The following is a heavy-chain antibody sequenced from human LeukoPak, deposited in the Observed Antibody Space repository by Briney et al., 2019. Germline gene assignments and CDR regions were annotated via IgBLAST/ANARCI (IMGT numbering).Heavy chain of an antibody. CDR3: ARDNYDFWSGYYHFDY. D-gene: IGHD3-3*01. CDR2: INHSGST. CDR1: GGSFSGYY. J-gene: IGHJ4*02. V-gene: IGHV4-34*01. Sequence: SETLSLTCAVYGGSFSGYYWSWIRQPPGKGLEWIGEINHSGSTNYNPSLKSRVTISVDTSKNQFSLKLSSVTAADTAVYYCARDNYDFWSGYYHFDYWGQGTLVTVSS.